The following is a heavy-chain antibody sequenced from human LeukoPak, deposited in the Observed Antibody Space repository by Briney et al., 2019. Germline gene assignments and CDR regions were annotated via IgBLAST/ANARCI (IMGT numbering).Heavy chain of an antibody. CDR3: ARGRSSLDY. CDR1: GFILSSYS. V-gene: IGHV3-21*01. Sequence: PGGSLRLSCAASGFILSSYSMNWVRQAPGKGLEWVSSISNSGLYIFYADSVRGRFTMSRDNGKNSLFLQMNSLRAEDTAVYYCARGRSSLDYWGQGTLVTVSS. J-gene: IGHJ4*02. CDR2: ISNSGLYI. D-gene: IGHD3-10*01.